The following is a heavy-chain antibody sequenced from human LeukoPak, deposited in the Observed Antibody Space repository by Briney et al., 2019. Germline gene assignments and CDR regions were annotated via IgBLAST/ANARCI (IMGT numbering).Heavy chain of an antibody. CDR3: ARGDTPDF. Sequence: SETLSLTCGVSGDSISSGYYWAWIRQSPGKGLEWIGSIFHSGKTYYNLSLKSRVTISVDTSKNQFSLKLSSVTAADTAVYYCARGDTPDFWGQGTLVTVSS. CDR2: IFHSGKT. CDR1: GDSISSGYY. V-gene: IGHV4-38-2*01. D-gene: IGHD2-21*01. J-gene: IGHJ1*01.